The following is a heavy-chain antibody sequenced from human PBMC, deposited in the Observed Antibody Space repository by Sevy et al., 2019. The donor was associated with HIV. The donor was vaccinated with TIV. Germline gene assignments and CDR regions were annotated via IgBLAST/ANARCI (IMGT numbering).Heavy chain of an antibody. D-gene: IGHD3-22*01. CDR1: GGSVSSGSYY. J-gene: IGHJ4*02. Sequence: SETLSLTCTVSGGSVSSGSYYWTWIRQPPGKGLEWIGYIYKSGRTNYNPSLKSRVTITENTSKNQFSLKLGSVTAADTAVYYCARLGPYDIGYWGQGTLVTVSS. CDR3: ARLGPYDIGY. CDR2: IYKSGRT. V-gene: IGHV4-61*01.